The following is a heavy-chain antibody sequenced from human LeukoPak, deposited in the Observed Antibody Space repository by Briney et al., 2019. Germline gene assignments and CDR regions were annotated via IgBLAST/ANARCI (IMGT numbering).Heavy chain of an antibody. CDR3: ARDWGGFDY. J-gene: IGHJ4*02. D-gene: IGHD3-16*01. CDR1: GFTFSGYW. Sequence: GGSLRLSCAASGFTFSGYWMSWVRQAPGKGLEWVANIKQDGSEKYYVDSVKGRFTISRDNAKNSLYLQMNSLRAEDTAVYYCARDWGGFDYWGQGTLVTVSS. V-gene: IGHV3-7*01. CDR2: IKQDGSEK.